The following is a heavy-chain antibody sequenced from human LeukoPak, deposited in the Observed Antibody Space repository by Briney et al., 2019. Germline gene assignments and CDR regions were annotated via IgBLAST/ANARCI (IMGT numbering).Heavy chain of an antibody. CDR1: GYIFTELS. Sequence: ASVKVSCKVSGYIFTELSIHWVRQTPGKGLEWMGGFDPENGETIYAQKFQGRVTMTEDTSTDTAYMELSSLRSEDTAVYYCARDTQILRFLEWLSEDYYYYYMDVWGKGTTVTVSS. CDR2: FDPENGET. CDR3: ARDTQILRFLEWLSEDYYYYYMDV. D-gene: IGHD3-3*01. J-gene: IGHJ6*03. V-gene: IGHV1-24*01.